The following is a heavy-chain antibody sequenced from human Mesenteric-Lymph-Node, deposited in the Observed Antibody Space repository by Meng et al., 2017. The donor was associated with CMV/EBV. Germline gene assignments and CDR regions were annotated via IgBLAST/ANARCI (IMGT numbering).Heavy chain of an antibody. V-gene: IGHV3-48*03. D-gene: IGHD3-10*01. CDR2: ISNSGTTI. CDR1: GFTFSTYE. CDR3: ARDITMMRGIFPYSYGLDV. Sequence: GGSLRLSCAASGFTFSTYEMNWVRQAPGKGLEWVSYISNSGTTIYYADSVKGRFTISRDNAKNSLYLQMNSLRAEDTAVYYCARDITMMRGIFPYSYGLDVWGQGTTVTVSS. J-gene: IGHJ6*02.